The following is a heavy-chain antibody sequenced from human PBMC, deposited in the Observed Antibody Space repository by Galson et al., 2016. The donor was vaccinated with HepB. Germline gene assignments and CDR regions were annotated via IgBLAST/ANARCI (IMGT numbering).Heavy chain of an antibody. J-gene: IGHJ6*02. V-gene: IGHV3-21*01. CDR3: ARFCWLAAPGGYYAMDV. CDR2: ITSSSNYM. CDR1: EFTFSNYS. D-gene: IGHD2-15*01. Sequence: SLRLSCAASEFTFSNYSMNWVRQAPGKGLEWVSSITSSSNYMYYAESMKGRFTISRDNAKNSLYLQMNSLRVEDTAVYYCARFCWLAAPGGYYAMDVWGRGTTVIVSS.